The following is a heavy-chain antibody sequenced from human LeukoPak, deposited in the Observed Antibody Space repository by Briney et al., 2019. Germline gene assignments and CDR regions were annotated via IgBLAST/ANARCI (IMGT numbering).Heavy chain of an antibody. J-gene: IGHJ4*02. CDR1: GFTFSSYG. CDR3: AKVDSSGWYEKNFDY. D-gene: IGHD6-19*01. CDR2: ISGSGGST. V-gene: IGHV3-23*01. Sequence: GGSLRLSCAASGFTFSSYGMSWVRQAPGKGLEWVSVISGSGGSTYYADSVKGRFTISRDNSKNTLYLQMNSLRAEDTAVYYCAKVDSSGWYEKNFDYWGQGTLVTVSP.